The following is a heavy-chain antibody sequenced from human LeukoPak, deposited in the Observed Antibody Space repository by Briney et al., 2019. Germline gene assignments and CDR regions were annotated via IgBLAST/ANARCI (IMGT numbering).Heavy chain of an antibody. Sequence: SETLSLTCAVSGGSLSSGGYSWRWIRQPPGKGLEWIGYIYHSGSTYYNPSLKSRVTISVDRSKNQFSLKLSSVTAADTAVYYCARGLRGYYGMDVWGQGTTVTVSS. CDR2: IYHSGST. V-gene: IGHV4-30-2*01. J-gene: IGHJ6*02. CDR1: GGSLSSGGYS. CDR3: ARGLRGYYGMDV. D-gene: IGHD3-10*01.